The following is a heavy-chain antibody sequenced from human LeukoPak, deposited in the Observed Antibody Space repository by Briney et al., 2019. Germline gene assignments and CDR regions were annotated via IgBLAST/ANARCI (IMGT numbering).Heavy chain of an antibody. D-gene: IGHD3-22*01. CDR2: IVVGSGNT. V-gene: IGHV1-58*02. Sequence: GTSVRVSCTASGFTFTTSAMQWVRQARGQRLEWIGWIVVGSGNTNYAQKSQERVTITRDMSTSTAYMELSSLRSEDTAVYYCAAAYRYFYDRGGYFDYWGQGTLVTVSS. CDR3: AAAYRYFYDRGGYFDY. CDR1: GFTFTTSA. J-gene: IGHJ4*02.